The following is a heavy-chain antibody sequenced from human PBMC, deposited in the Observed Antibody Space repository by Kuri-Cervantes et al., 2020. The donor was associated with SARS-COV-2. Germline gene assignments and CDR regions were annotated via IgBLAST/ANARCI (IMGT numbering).Heavy chain of an antibody. J-gene: IGHJ6*02. CDR2: ISYDGTNK. D-gene: IGHD2-8*01. CDR1: GFTFSDYA. Sequence: GESLKISCASSGFTFSDYAMHWVRQAPGKGLEWVALISYDGTNKFYADSVKGRFTISRDNSRNTLYLQMNSLRAEDTAVFYCARPDCTINGVCFMDVWGQGTTVTVSS. CDR3: ARPDCTINGVCFMDV. V-gene: IGHV3-30-3*01.